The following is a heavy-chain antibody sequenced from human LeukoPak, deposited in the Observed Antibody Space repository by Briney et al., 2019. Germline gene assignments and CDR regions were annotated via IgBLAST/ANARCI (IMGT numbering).Heavy chain of an antibody. CDR1: GGTLKSHA. V-gene: IGHV1-69*13. Sequence: SVKLSCKTSGGTLKSHAISWVRQAAGPGLGWLGGFTAIFRTANYAQKFQGRVTVTADEFMSTVYMELSSLRSEDTAVYYCARHSGYHSTMYLDYWGQGTLVTVSS. CDR3: ARHSGYHSTMYLDY. J-gene: IGHJ4*02. CDR2: FTAIFRTA. D-gene: IGHD3-22*01.